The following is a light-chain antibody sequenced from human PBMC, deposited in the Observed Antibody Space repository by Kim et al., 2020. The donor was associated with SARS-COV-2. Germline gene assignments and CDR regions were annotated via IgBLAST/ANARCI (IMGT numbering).Light chain of an antibody. Sequence: SYELTQPLSVSVGVGQTARITCGGNKIGNKNVHWYQQKPGQAPVMVIYRDRNRPSGIPERFSGSNSGNTATLTISGAQAGDEADYYCQVWDRNTVVFGGG. V-gene: IGLV3-9*01. CDR3: QVWDRNTVV. J-gene: IGLJ2*01. CDR2: RDR. CDR1: KIGNKN.